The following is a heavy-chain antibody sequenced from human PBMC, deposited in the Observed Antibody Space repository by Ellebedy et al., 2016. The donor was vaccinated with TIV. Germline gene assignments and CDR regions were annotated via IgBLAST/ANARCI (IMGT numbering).Heavy chain of an antibody. D-gene: IGHD2-21*02. CDR3: AREAGDPGFEY. CDR2: IHSSGGT. CDR1: GDSISQNH. J-gene: IGHJ4*02. V-gene: IGHV4-4*07. Sequence: MPSETLSLTCSVSGDSISQNHWTWIRQPAGKGLEWIGRIHSSGGTNYHPSLKGRVSMSVDTSKNQFFLKLSSVTAADTAVYYCAREAGDPGFEYWGQGTGITVSS.